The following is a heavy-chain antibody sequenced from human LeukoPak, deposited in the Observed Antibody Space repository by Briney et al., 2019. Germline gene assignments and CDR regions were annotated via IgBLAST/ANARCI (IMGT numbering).Heavy chain of an antibody. CDR1: GFTVSINF. V-gene: IGHV3-66*01. J-gene: IGHJ4*02. Sequence: GGSLRLSCAVAGFTVSINFMSWVRQPPGKGLEWVSLIYSGGATHYADSVKGRFAISRDNSENILYLQMNSLRADDTAVYYCAKEIPVPSLYHYFHYWGQGTLVTVSS. D-gene: IGHD2-2*01. CDR2: IYSGGAT. CDR3: AKEIPVPSLYHYFHY.